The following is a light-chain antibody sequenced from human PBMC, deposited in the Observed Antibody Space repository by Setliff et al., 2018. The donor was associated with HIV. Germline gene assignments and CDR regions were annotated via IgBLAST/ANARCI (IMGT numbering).Light chain of an antibody. CDR1: SSDVGGYNY. CDR2: DVS. Sequence: QSVLTQPASVSGSPGQSITISRTGTSSDVGGYNYVSWYQLHPGKAPKLMIFDVSERPSGVSNRFSGSKSGNTASLTISGLQAEDEANYYCLSHTSRSTYVFGTGTRSPS. J-gene: IGLJ1*01. V-gene: IGLV2-14*03. CDR3: LSHTSRSTYV.